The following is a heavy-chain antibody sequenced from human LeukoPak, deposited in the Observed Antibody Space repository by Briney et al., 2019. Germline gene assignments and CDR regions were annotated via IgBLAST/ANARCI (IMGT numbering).Heavy chain of an antibody. D-gene: IGHD5-24*01. J-gene: IGHJ4*02. CDR3: ARDWRDGYNEGGY. CDR2: FDPEGSET. V-gene: IGHV1-24*01. CDR1: RNTLTDLF. Sequence: ASVKVSCKVSRNTLTDLFIHWVRRAPGKGLEWMGGFDPEGSETIYAFRFQDRLAMTVDTSSDTASMQLSRLTVFDTAVYYCARDWRDGYNEGGYRGKGTLVTVSS.